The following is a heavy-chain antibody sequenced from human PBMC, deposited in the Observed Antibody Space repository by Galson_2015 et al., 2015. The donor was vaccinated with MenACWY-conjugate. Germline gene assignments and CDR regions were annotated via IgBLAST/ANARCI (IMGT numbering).Heavy chain of an antibody. CDR2: INAGNGNT. Sequence: SVKVSCKASGYTFTSYAMHWVRQAPGQRLEWMGWINAGNGNTKYSQKFQGRVTITRDTSASTAYMELSSLRSEDTAVYYCARSRAVAARVGAFDIWGQGTMVTVSP. J-gene: IGHJ3*02. CDR3: ARSRAVAARVGAFDI. V-gene: IGHV1-3*01. CDR1: GYTFTSYA. D-gene: IGHD2-15*01.